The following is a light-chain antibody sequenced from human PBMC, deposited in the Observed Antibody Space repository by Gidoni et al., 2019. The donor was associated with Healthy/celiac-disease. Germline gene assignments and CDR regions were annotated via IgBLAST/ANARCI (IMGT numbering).Light chain of an antibody. CDR3: QQRSNWPPLT. CDR2: DAS. J-gene: IGKJ4*01. V-gene: IGKV3-11*01. Sequence: IVLTPSPATLSLSPGERATLSCRASQSVSSYLAWYQQKPGQAPRLLIYDASNRATGSPARFSGSGSGTDVTLTISSIEPEDFAVDYCQQRSNWPPLTFGGGTKVEIK. CDR1: QSVSSY.